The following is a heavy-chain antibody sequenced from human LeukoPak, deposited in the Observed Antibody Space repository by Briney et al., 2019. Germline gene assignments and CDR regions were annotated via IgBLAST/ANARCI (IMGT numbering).Heavy chain of an antibody. CDR1: GGSISSSSYY. V-gene: IGHV4-39*07. D-gene: IGHD6-13*01. CDR3: ARLPRTSIAAAGTFDY. CDR2: IYYSGST. Sequence: TSETLSLTCTVSGGSISSSSYYWGWIRQPPGKGLEWIGSIYYSGSTYYNPSLKSRVTISVDTSKNQFSLKLSSVTAADTAVYYCARLPRTSIAAAGTFDYWGQGTLVTVSS. J-gene: IGHJ4*02.